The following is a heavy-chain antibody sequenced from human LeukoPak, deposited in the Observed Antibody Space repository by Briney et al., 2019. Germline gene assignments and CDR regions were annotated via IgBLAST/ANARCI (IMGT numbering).Heavy chain of an antibody. CDR3: AKDSYYDSSGYWWPDAFDI. Sequence: GGSLRLSCAASRFTFSTYAMSWVRQAPGKGLEWVSAISGSGDSTYYADSVKGRFTISRDNSKNTLYLQMNSLRAEDTAVYYCAKDSYYDSSGYWWPDAFDIWGQGTMVTVSS. V-gene: IGHV3-23*01. D-gene: IGHD3-22*01. CDR1: RFTFSTYA. J-gene: IGHJ3*02. CDR2: ISGSGDST.